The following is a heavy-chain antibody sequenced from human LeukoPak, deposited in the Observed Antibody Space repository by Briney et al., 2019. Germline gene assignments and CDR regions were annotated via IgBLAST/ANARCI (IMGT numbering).Heavy chain of an antibody. CDR3: ARDLGSGISGNAFDI. J-gene: IGHJ3*02. Sequence: GASVKVSCKASGYTFTSYGISWVRQAPGQGLEWMGLISAYNGNTNYAQKLQGRVTMTTDTSTSTAYMELRSLRSDDTAVYYCARDLGSGISGNAFDIWGQGTMVTVSS. V-gene: IGHV1-18*01. CDR1: GYTFTSYG. D-gene: IGHD2-15*01. CDR2: ISAYNGNT.